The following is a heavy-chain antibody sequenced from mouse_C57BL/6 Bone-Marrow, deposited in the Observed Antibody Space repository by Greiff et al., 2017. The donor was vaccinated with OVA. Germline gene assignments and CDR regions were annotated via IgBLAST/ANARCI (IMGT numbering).Heavy chain of an antibody. V-gene: IGHV5-17*01. Sequence: EVQRVESGGGLVKPGGSLKLSCAASGFTFSDYGMHWVRQAPEKGLEWVAYISSGSSTIYYADTVKGRFTISRDNAKNTLFLQMTSLRSEDTAMYYCARRPDYYGSSYWYFDVWGTGTTVTVSS. CDR2: ISSGSSTI. CDR1: GFTFSDYG. D-gene: IGHD1-1*01. J-gene: IGHJ1*03. CDR3: ARRPDYYGSSYWYFDV.